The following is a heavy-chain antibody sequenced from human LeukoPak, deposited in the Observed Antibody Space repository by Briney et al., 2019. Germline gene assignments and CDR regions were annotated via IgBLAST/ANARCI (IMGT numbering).Heavy chain of an antibody. V-gene: IGHV4-31*03. CDR1: GGSISSGGYY. J-gene: IGHJ3*02. Sequence: SQTLSLTCTVSGGSISSGGYYWSWIRQHPGKGLEWIGYIYYSGSTYYNPSLKSRVTISVDTSKNQFSLKLSSVTAADTAVYYCARESMDSSGYRRAQAGDRSQDAFDIWGQGTMVTVSS. CDR3: ARESMDSSGYRRAQAGDRSQDAFDI. CDR2: IYYSGST. D-gene: IGHD3-22*01.